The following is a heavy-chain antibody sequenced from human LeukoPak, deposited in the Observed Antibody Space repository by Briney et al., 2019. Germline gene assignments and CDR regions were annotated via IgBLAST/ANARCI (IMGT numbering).Heavy chain of an antibody. CDR3: VRAAPRDCSSTSCSLFDN. D-gene: IGHD2-2*01. V-gene: IGHV3-23*01. CDR2: ISINGAGT. CDR1: GFTFNNYA. Sequence: GGSLRLSCVASGFTFNNYAMSWVRQTPRKGLEWVSGISINGAGTYYADSMKGRFTISRDKSKSTLYLQMNSLRAEDTAVYYCVRAAPRDCSSTSCSLFDNWGQGTLVTVSS. J-gene: IGHJ4*02.